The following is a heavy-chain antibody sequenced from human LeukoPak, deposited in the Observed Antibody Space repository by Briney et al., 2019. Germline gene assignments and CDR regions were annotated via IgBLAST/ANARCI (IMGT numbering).Heavy chain of an antibody. D-gene: IGHD6-13*01. CDR1: GFTFSNAW. Sequence: GGSLRLSCAASGFTFSNAWMSWVRQASGKGLEWVGRTKSKIDGGATDYAEAVKGRFTISRDDSRATLYLQMSSLKAEDTAVYYCTTERGSASWYEYYFDNWGQGTLVTVAS. J-gene: IGHJ4*02. CDR2: TKSKIDGGAT. CDR3: TTERGSASWYEYYFDN. V-gene: IGHV3-15*01.